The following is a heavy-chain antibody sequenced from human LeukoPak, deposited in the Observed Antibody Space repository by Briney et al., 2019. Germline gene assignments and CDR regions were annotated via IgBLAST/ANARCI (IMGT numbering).Heavy chain of an antibody. CDR3: ARADSGWYFGY. D-gene: IGHD6-19*01. V-gene: IGHV1-18*01. CDR2: ISAYNGNT. CDR1: GYTFTSYG. Sequence: ASVKVSCKASGYTFTSYGISWVRQAPGHGLEWMGWISAYNGNTNYAQKLQGRVTMTTDTSTSTAYMELRSLRPDDTAVYYCARADSGWYFGYLGQGTLVNVSS. J-gene: IGHJ4*02.